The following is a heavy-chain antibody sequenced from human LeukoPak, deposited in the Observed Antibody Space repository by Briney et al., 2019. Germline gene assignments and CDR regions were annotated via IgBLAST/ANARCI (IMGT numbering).Heavy chain of an antibody. D-gene: IGHD3-10*01. Sequence: PGGSLRLSCAASGFTSRRYWMTWVRQAPGKGLEWVANIKQDGSEKNYVDSVKGRFTISRDNAKNSLYLQMNSLRAEDTAVYYCARDVVGSGSYYSPWGQGTRVTVSS. V-gene: IGHV3-7*01. J-gene: IGHJ4*02. CDR1: GFTSRRYW. CDR2: IKQDGSEK. CDR3: ARDVVGSGSYYSP.